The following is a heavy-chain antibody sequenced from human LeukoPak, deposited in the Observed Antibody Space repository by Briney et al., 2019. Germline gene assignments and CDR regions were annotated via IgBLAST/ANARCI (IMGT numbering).Heavy chain of an antibody. D-gene: IGHD6-19*01. CDR3: ATSGWYLLPGVY. J-gene: IGHJ4*02. CDR1: GDSISSTNYY. Sequence: SETLSLTCTVSGDSISSTNYYWGWIRQPPGKGLEWIGSIYYSGSTYYNPSLESRVTISVDTSKNQFSLKLSSVTAADTAVYYCATSGWYLLPGVYWGQGALVTVSS. CDR2: IYYSGST. V-gene: IGHV4-39*01.